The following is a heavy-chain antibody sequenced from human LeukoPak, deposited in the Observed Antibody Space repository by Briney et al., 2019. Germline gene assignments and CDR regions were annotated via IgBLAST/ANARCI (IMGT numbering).Heavy chain of an antibody. V-gene: IGHV3-30*18. J-gene: IGHJ4*02. CDR2: ISYDGSNK. CDR1: GFTFSSYG. Sequence: GGSLRLSCAASGFTFSSYGMHWVRQAPGKGLEWVAVISYDGSNKYYADSVKGRFTISRDNSKNTLYLQMNSLRAEDTAVYYCAKAEWSSGWYRVGDYWGQGTLVTVSS. CDR3: AKAEWSSGWYRVGDY. D-gene: IGHD6-19*01.